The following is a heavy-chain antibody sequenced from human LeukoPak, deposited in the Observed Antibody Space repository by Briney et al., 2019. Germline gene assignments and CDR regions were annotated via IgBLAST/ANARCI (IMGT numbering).Heavy chain of an antibody. Sequence: PSETLSLTCAVYGGSFSGYYWSWIRQPPGKGLEWIGEINHSGSTNYNPSLKSRVTISVDTSKNQFSLKLSSVTAADRAVYYCARVLPRTGGATRLRRPELNWFDPWGQGTLVTVSS. V-gene: IGHV4-34*01. D-gene: IGHD1-26*01. J-gene: IGHJ5*02. CDR3: ARVLPRTGGATRLRRPELNWFDP. CDR2: INHSGST. CDR1: GGSFSGYY.